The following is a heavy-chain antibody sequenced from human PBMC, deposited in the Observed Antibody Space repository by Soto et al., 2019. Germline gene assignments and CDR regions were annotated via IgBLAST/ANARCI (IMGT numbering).Heavy chain of an antibody. D-gene: IGHD2-2*01. V-gene: IGHV3-9*01. CDR1: GFTFDDYA. CDR3: TKGASTSCVSAFEL. J-gene: IGHJ3*01. CDR2: ISWNSGNI. Sequence: EVQLVESGGGVVQPGRSLRLSCSASGFTFDDYAMNWVRQAPGKGLEWVSSISWNSGNIVYADSVRGRFTISRDNAKTSLHLQMNSLRAEDTALYYCTKGASTSCVSAFELWGQGTMVTVSS.